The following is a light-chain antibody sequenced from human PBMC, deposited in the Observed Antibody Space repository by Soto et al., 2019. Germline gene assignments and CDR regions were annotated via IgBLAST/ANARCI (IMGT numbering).Light chain of an antibody. J-gene: IGKJ1*01. CDR2: EAS. Sequence: DIQLTQFPSFLSASVGDRVTITCRASQDISDYLAWYQQKPGKAPNLLIYEASTLQSGVPSRFSGSGSGTEFTLSVSSLQPEDFATYYCLQLDSYPRTFGQGTKVEVK. V-gene: IGKV1-9*01. CDR1: QDISDY. CDR3: LQLDSYPRT.